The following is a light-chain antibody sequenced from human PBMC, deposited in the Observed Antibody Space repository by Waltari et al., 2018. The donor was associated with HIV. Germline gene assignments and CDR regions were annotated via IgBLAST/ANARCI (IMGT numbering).Light chain of an antibody. Sequence: QSVLTQPPSVSAAPGQKVTIPCSGSSSNIGNNYVSWYQQLPGTAPKLLIYDNNKRPSGIPDRFSGSKSGTSATLGITGLQTGDEADYYCGTWDSNLSAGVFGGGTKLTVL. CDR1: SSNIGNNY. CDR2: DNN. CDR3: GTWDSNLSAGV. J-gene: IGLJ3*02. V-gene: IGLV1-51*01.